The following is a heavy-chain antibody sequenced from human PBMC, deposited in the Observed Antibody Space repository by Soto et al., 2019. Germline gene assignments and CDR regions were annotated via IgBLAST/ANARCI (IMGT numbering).Heavy chain of an antibody. CDR1: GGTFSSYT. CDR2: IIPILGIA. CDR3: ARGGYCSSTSCYNDGMDV. D-gene: IGHD2-2*02. V-gene: IGHV1-69*02. J-gene: IGHJ6*02. Sequence: SVKVSCKASGGTFSSYTISWVRQAPGQGLEWMGRIIPILGIANYAQKFQGRVTITADKSTSTAYMELSSLRSEDTAVYYCARGGYCSSTSCYNDGMDVWGQGTTVTVSS.